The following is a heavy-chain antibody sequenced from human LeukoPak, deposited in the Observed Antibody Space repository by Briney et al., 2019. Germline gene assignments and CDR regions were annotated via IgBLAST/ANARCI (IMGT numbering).Heavy chain of an antibody. J-gene: IGHJ5*02. CDR3: ARDLLPRWVVMRPRGWFDP. CDR2: ISYDGSNK. CDR1: GFTFSSYG. Sequence: GGSLRLSCAASGFTFSSYGMHWVRQAPGKGLEWVAVISYDGSNKYYADSVKGRFTISRDNAKNSLYLQMNSLRAEDTAVYYCARDLLPRWVVMRPRGWFDPWGQGTLVTVSS. V-gene: IGHV3-30*03. D-gene: IGHD3-22*01.